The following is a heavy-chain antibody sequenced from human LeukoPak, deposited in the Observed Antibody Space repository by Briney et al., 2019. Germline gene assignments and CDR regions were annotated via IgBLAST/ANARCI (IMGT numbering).Heavy chain of an antibody. CDR3: ARHGGSYFLY. CDR1: GGSISSYY. CDR2: IYYSGTT. Sequence: PSETLSVTCTVSGGSISSYYWSWIRQPPGKGLEWLGYIYYSGTTKYNPSLKNRVTILVDTSNNLFSLQLGSVTTADTAVYYCARHGGSYFLYWGQGTLVTVSS. D-gene: IGHD3-16*01. V-gene: IGHV4-59*08. J-gene: IGHJ4*02.